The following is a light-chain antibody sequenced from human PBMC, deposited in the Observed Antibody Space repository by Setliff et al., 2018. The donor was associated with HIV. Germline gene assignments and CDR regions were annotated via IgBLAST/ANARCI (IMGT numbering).Light chain of an antibody. CDR2: EVS. V-gene: IGLV2-14*01. Sequence: QSALTRPASVSGSPGQSITISCTGTSSDIGNYKYVSWYQQHPGKAPKLFIYEVSNRPSGVSNRFSGSKSGNTASLTISGLVADDEADYYCSSYTTTNSVVFGGGTKVTVL. CDR3: SSYTTTNSVV. CDR1: SSDIGNYKY. J-gene: IGLJ2*01.